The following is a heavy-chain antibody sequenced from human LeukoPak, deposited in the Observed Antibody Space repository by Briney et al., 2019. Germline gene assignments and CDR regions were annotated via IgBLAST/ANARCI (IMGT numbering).Heavy chain of an antibody. J-gene: IGHJ4*02. D-gene: IGHD5-12*01. V-gene: IGHV4-39*07. CDR2: IYYSGST. CDR1: GGSISSSSYY. CDR3: ARDLGGPVWWLLGYFDY. Sequence: SETLSLTCTVSGGSISSSSYYWGWIRQPPGKGLEWIGSIYYSGSTYYNPSLKSRVTISVDTSKNQFSLKLSSVTAADTAVYYCARDLGGPVWWLLGYFDYWGQGTLVTVSS.